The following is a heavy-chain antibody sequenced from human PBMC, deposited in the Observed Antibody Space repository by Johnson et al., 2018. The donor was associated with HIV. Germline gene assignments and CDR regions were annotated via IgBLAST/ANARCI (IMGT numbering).Heavy chain of an antibody. CDR3: ATDALVDHDAFDI. D-gene: IGHD3-10*01. CDR1: GFTFSSYA. CDR2: ISFHANEK. J-gene: IGHJ3*02. Sequence: QVQLVESGGGVVQPGRSLRLSCAASGFTFSSYAMHWVRQAPGKGLEWVAVISFHANEKPYGDSVRGRFTISRDDSKNTLSLQMNSLKTEDTAVYYCATDALVDHDAFDIWGQGTMVTVSS. V-gene: IGHV3-30*04.